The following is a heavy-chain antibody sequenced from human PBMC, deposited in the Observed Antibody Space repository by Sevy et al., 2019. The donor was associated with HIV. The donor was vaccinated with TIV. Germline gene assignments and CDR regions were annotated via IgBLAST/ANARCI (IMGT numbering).Heavy chain of an antibody. CDR2: ISPHNGGT. CDR3: ARAYCSGGSYYSLAH. CDR1: GYTFTSYR. D-gene: IGHD2-15*01. J-gene: IGHJ4*02. V-gene: IGHV1-18*01. Sequence: ASVKVSCKASGYTFTSYRITWVRQAPGQGLEWMGWISPHNGGTNYAQKLRGRVTMISDTSTSTAYMELRSLRSDDTAIYYCARAYCSGGSYYSLAHWGQGTLVTVSS.